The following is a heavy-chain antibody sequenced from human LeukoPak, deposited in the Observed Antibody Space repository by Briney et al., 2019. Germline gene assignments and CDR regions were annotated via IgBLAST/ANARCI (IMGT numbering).Heavy chain of an antibody. D-gene: IGHD3-16*01. Sequence: GGSLRLSCVTSGITFSNYYMHWVRQVPGEGLVWVSHIIQDGSVTSYADSAKGRFTISRDNAKNTVYLQLNNLRAEDTGVYYCATDDYRGLGYWGQGTLVTVSS. V-gene: IGHV3-74*01. J-gene: IGHJ4*02. CDR3: ATDDYRGLGY. CDR1: GITFSNYY. CDR2: IIQDGSVT.